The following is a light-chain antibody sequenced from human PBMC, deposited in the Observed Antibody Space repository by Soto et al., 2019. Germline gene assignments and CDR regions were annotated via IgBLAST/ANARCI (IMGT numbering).Light chain of an antibody. V-gene: IGLV1-44*01. CDR2: SNH. CDR3: STWGDSLRGLV. J-gene: IGLJ2*01. Sequence: QAVVTQPPSAAGAPGQGISSSGSGISSNIGGNSVSWYRQVPGTAPKLLIFSNHHRPSGVPDRFSGSKSGTSASLAISGLQSEDEADYYCSTWGDSLRGLVFGGGTKLTVL. CDR1: SSNIGGNS.